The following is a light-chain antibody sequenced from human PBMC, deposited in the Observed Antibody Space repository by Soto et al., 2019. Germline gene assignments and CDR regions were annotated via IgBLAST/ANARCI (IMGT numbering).Light chain of an antibody. J-gene: IGKJ1*01. CDR2: AAS. V-gene: IGKV3-20*01. Sequence: EIVLTQSPDTLSLSPGERATLSCRASQSVSSSSFAWYQQKPGQAPRLLIYAASTRAPGIPDRFSGSGSGRDFPLTISRLEAEDFAVYYCQQYQFGSSQAFGQGTKVEIK. CDR1: QSVSSSS. CDR3: QQYQFGSSQA.